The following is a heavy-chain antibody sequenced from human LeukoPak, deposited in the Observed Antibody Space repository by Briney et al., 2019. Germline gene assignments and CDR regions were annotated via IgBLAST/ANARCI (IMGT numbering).Heavy chain of an antibody. CDR3: AREYRYCGGDCYDY. V-gene: IGHV1-18*01. D-gene: IGHD2-21*01. Sequence: ASVKVSCKASGYTFTSYGISWVRQAPGQGLGWMAWISAYNGNTNYAQKLQGRVTMTTDTSTSTAYMELRSLRSDDTAVYYCAREYRYCGGDCYDYWGQGTLVTVSS. CDR1: GYTFTSYG. J-gene: IGHJ4*02. CDR2: ISAYNGNT.